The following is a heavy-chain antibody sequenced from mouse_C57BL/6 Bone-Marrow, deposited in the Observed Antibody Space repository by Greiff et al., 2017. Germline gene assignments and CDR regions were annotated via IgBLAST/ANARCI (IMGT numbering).Heavy chain of an antibody. Sequence: QVQLQQSGAELVRPGTSVKMSCKASGYTFTNYWIGWAKQRPGHGLEWIGDIYPGGGYTTYNEKFKGKATLTADKSSSTAYMQFSSLTSEDSAIYYCARGVPYYAMDNWGQGTSVTVSS. V-gene: IGHV1-63*01. CDR2: IYPGGGYT. CDR1: GYTFTNYW. J-gene: IGHJ4*01. CDR3: ARGVPYYAMDN.